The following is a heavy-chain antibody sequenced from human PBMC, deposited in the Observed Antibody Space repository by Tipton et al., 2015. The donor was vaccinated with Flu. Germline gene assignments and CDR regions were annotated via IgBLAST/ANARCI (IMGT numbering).Heavy chain of an antibody. CDR3: ATRGSFSGSQSDDY. CDR1: GGSISSNSNY. V-gene: IGHV4-39*07. D-gene: IGHD1-26*01. Sequence: LRLSCTVSGGSISSNSNYWGWIRQPPGKGLEWIGSISHSGNTWYNSPLKSRVTMSVDTSKNQFSLRLSSLTAADTAVYYCATRGSFSGSQSDDYWGQGTLVTVSA. J-gene: IGHJ4*02. CDR2: ISHSGNT.